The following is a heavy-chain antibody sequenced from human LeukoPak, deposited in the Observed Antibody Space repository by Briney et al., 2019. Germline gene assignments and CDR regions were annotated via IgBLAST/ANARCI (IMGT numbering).Heavy chain of an antibody. CDR1: GGSISSYY. D-gene: IGHD1-20*01. CDR2: IYYSGST. V-gene: IGHV4-59*08. Sequence: PSETLSLTCTVSGGSISSYYWSWIRQPPGKGLEWIGYIYYSGSTNYNPSLKSRVTISVDTSKNQFSLKLSSVTAADTAVYYCATSLTGYYYYYGMDVWGQGTTVTVSS. J-gene: IGHJ6*02. CDR3: ATSLTGYYYYYGMDV.